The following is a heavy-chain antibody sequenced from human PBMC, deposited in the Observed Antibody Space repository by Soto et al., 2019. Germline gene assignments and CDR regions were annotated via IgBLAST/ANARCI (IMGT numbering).Heavy chain of an antibody. CDR3: ARDGATMVRGVIITGWFDL. V-gene: IGHV4-31*03. CDR2: IYYSGST. J-gene: IGHJ5*02. Sequence: QVQLQESGPGLVKPSQTLSLTCTVSGGSISSGGYYWSWIRQHPGKGLEWIGYIYYSGSTSYNPSLKSRVTISVDTAKNQFSLKLSSVSAADTDVYYCARDGATMVRGVIITGWFDLWGQGTLVTVSS. CDR1: GGSISSGGYY. D-gene: IGHD3-10*01.